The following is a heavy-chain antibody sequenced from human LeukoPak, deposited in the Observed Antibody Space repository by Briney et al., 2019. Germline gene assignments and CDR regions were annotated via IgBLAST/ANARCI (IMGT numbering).Heavy chain of an antibody. CDR1: GYTFTGNY. Sequence: GASVKVSCKASGYTFTGNYIHWVRQAPGQGLEWMGLINPSSGGTNYAQEFQGRVTMTRDTSISTAYMELSRLRSDDTAVYYCARGVTLFDYWGQGTLVTVSS. CDR3: ARGVTLFDY. V-gene: IGHV1-2*02. D-gene: IGHD2-21*02. CDR2: INPSSGGT. J-gene: IGHJ4*02.